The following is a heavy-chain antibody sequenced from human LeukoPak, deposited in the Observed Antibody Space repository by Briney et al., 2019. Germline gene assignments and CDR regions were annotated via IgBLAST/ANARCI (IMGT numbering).Heavy chain of an antibody. V-gene: IGHV3-53*01. CDR1: GFSVSTNY. Sequence: GGSLRLSCAASGFSVSTNYMNWVRQAPGKGLEWVSILYSGSSTYYADSVEGRFIVSRDSSKNTLSLQMNDLRAEDTAVYYCAKVGDHFHWYLDLWGRGTLVTVSS. D-gene: IGHD3-3*02. CDR3: AKVGDHFHWYLDL. CDR2: LYSGSST. J-gene: IGHJ2*01.